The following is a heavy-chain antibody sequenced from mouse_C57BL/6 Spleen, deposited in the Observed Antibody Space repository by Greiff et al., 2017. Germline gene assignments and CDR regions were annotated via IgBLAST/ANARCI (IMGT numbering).Heavy chain of an antibody. D-gene: IGHD1-1*01. V-gene: IGHV1-62-2*01. CDR2: FYPGSGST. CDR1: GYTFTEYT. CDR3: ARHEGYYYGSSHAMDY. Sequence: VKLQQSGAELVKPGASVKLSCKASGYTFTEYTIHWVKQRSGQGLEWIGWFYPGSGSTKYNEKFKDKATLTADKSSSTVYMELSSLTSEDSAVYFCARHEGYYYGSSHAMDYWGQGTSVTVSS. J-gene: IGHJ4*01.